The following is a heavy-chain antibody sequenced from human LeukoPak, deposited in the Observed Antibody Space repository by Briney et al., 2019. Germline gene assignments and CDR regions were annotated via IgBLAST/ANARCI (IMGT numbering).Heavy chain of an antibody. CDR2: ISDSAAKT. CDR1: GFTFSNFA. CDR3: AKGLNYYDSSGFDY. Sequence: GGSLRLSCEVSGFTFSNFAMSWVRQAPGKGLEWISAISDSAAKTYYADSVKGRFTISRDNAKNTVFLQMNSLRAEDTALYYCAKGLNYYDSSGFDYWGQGTLVTVSS. D-gene: IGHD3-22*01. J-gene: IGHJ4*02. V-gene: IGHV3-23*01.